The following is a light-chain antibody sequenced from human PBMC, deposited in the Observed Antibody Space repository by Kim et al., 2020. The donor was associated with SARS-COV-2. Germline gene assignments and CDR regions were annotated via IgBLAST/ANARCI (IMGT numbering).Light chain of an antibody. CDR3: QQCQTAIT. CDR1: QSVGTH. CDR2: RAT. Sequence: SASLGSRVILSGRASQSVGTHLAWYQQRPGQSPRLLIYRATTRATGIPARFSGSGSGAEFTLTINSLQSEDYAIYYCQQCQTAITFGQGTRLEIK. J-gene: IGKJ5*01. V-gene: IGKV3D-15*01.